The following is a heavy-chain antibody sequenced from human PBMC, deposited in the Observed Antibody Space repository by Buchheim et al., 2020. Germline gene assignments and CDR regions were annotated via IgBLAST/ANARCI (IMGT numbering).Heavy chain of an antibody. J-gene: IGHJ3*02. CDR2: IYTSGST. D-gene: IGHD5-12*01. V-gene: IGHV4-61*02. CDR1: GGSISSGSYY. CDR3: AREWRDAFDI. Sequence: QVQLQESGPGLVKPSQTLSLTCTVSGGSISSGSYYWSWIRQPAGKGLEWIGRIYTSGSTNYNHSLKSRVTISVDTSKNQFSLKLSSVTAADTAVYYCAREWRDAFDIWGQGT.